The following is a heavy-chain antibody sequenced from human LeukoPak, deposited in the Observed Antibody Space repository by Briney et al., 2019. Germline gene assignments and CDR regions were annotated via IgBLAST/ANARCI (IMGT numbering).Heavy chain of an antibody. CDR1: GFIVSRYW. CDR3: ARDLGVCSGGTCYSAYDY. CDR2: IKEDGSEK. V-gene: IGHV3-7*01. Sequence: GGSLRLSCAASGFIVSRYWMSWVRQAPGKGLEWVADIKEDGSEKHCVDSVKGRFTISRDNAENSLYLQMNSLRAEDTAIYYCARDLGVCSGGTCYSAYDYWGQGTLVTVSS. D-gene: IGHD2-15*01. J-gene: IGHJ4*02.